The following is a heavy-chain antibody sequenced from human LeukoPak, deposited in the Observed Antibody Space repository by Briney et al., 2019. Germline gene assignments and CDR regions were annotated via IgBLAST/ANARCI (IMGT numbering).Heavy chain of an antibody. D-gene: IGHD3-10*01. Sequence: SETLSLTCTVSGGSISDYSWSWIRQPPGKGLEWIGNIYYSGSANHNPSLKSRLTISVDASKNQFSLKLTSVTAADTAVYYCARAYYYGSGSYGLDYWGQGTLVTVSS. V-gene: IGHV4-59*01. CDR1: GGSISDYS. CDR3: ARAYYYGSGSYGLDY. CDR2: IYYSGSA. J-gene: IGHJ4*02.